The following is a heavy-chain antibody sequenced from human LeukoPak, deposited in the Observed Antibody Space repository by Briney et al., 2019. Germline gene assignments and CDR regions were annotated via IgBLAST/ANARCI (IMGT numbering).Heavy chain of an antibody. D-gene: IGHD3-3*01. J-gene: IGHJ5*02. CDR2: ISGSGGST. CDR1: GFTFSSYA. Sequence: PGGSLRLSCAASGFTFSSYAMSWVRQAPGKGLEWVSAISGSGGSTYYADSVKGRFTISRDNSKNTLYLQMNSLRAEDTAVYYCAKASGLPSRGVDWFDPWGQGTLVTVSS. CDR3: AKASGLPSRGVDWFDP. V-gene: IGHV3-23*01.